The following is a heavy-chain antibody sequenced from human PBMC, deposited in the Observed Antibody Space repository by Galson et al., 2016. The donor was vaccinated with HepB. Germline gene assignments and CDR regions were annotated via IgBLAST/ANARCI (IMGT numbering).Heavy chain of an antibody. CDR1: DDSVNSGAYY. Sequence: SETLSLTCTVSDDSVNSGAYYWTWIRQPPGKGLEWIGHIYYSGSTNYNPSLKSRVTISADTSKNQFSLNLSSVTAADTAVFYCARQGSTVTPFPHPHYFDPWGQGTLVTVSS. CDR3: ARQGSTVTPFPHPHYFDP. D-gene: IGHD4-17*01. J-gene: IGHJ5*02. V-gene: IGHV4-61*08. CDR2: IYYSGST.